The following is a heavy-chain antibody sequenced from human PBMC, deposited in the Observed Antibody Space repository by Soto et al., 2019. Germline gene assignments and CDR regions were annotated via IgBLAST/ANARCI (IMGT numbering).Heavy chain of an antibody. J-gene: IGHJ3*02. CDR3: ARSQAIFHIAVAGQDAFDI. Sequence: QVQLVESGGGVVQPGRSLRLSCAASGFTFSSYAMHWVRQAPGKGLEWVAVISYDGSNKYYADSVKGRFTISRDNSKNTLYLQMNSLRAEDTAVYYCARSQAIFHIAVAGQDAFDIWGQGTMVTVSS. D-gene: IGHD6-19*01. CDR2: ISYDGSNK. CDR1: GFTFSSYA. V-gene: IGHV3-30-3*01.